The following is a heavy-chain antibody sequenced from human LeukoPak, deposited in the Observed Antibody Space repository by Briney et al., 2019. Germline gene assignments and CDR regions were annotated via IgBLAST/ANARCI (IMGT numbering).Heavy chain of an antibody. V-gene: IGHV3-23*01. D-gene: IGHD4-17*01. CDR1: GFIFSSHG. CDR2: ISPSGDIT. CDR3: ARVVTYGDYYIDY. Sequence: PGGSLRLSCAASGFIFSSHGMNWVRQAPGKGLEWVSGISPSGDITYYADSVKGRFTISRDNSKNRVYLQMNSLRAEDTAVYYCARVVTYGDYYIDYWGQGTLVTVSS. J-gene: IGHJ4*02.